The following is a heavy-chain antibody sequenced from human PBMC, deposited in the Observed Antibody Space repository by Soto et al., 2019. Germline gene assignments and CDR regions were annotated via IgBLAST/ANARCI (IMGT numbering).Heavy chain of an antibody. Sequence: LRLSCAASGFTFTNYAMSWVRQAPGKGLEWVSGISASGRDTYYADSVKDRFTISRDGSKNTLYLQMNSLRAEDTAIYYCAKGKTSGWYYFDSWGQGALVTAPQ. V-gene: IGHV3-23*01. CDR1: GFTFTNYA. CDR3: AKGKTSGWYYFDS. CDR2: ISASGRDT. D-gene: IGHD6-19*01. J-gene: IGHJ4*02.